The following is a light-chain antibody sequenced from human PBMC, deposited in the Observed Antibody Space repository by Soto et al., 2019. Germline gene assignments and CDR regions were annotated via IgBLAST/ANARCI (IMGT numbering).Light chain of an antibody. CDR1: QGLSSF. CDR3: QQYYFYPWT. J-gene: IGKJ1*01. V-gene: IGKV1-8*01. Sequence: IRMTQSPSSFSASTGDRVTITCRASQGLSSFLAWYQQKSWKAPKHLMYPASTLQSGVPSRFSGSGSGTDFPLTISSLQSDDVATYYCQQYYFYPWTFGQGTKVEIK. CDR2: PAS.